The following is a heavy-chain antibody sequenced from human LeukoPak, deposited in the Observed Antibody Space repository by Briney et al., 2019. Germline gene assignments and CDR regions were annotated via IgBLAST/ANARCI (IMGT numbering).Heavy chain of an antibody. Sequence: PGGSLRLSCAASGFTFDDYAMHWVRQAPGKGLEWVSLISWDGGSTYYADSVKGRFTISRDNSKNSLYLQMNSLRAEDTALYYCAKGVGARGDVSAEYFQHWGQGTLVTVSS. CDR2: ISWDGGST. J-gene: IGHJ1*01. CDR3: AKGVGARGDVSAEYFQH. D-gene: IGHD1-26*01. V-gene: IGHV3-43D*03. CDR1: GFTFDDYA.